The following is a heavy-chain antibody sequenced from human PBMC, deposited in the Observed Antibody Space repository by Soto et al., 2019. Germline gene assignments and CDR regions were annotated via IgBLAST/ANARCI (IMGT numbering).Heavy chain of an antibody. CDR3: ARRQDFGGPHYYYGMDV. V-gene: IGHV3-30*04. Sequence: QVQLVESGGGVVQPGRSLRVSCAASGFIINNYAMHWVRQTPGKGLEWMAVISYDGSNKHYADPVKGRFTISRDNSKNTLYLQMNNLRPDDSAVYYCARRQDFGGPHYYYGMDVWGQGTTVTVSS. CDR1: GFIINNYA. D-gene: IGHD3-3*01. CDR2: ISYDGSNK. J-gene: IGHJ6*02.